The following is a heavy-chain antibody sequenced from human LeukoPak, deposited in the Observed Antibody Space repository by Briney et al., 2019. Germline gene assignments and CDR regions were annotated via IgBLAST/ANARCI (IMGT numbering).Heavy chain of an antibody. CDR2: ISGSGGST. Sequence: GGSLRLSCAASGFTFSSYAMSWVRQAPGKRLEWVSAISGSGGSTYYADSVKGRFTISRDNSKNTLYLQMNSLRAEDTAVYYCAKGYCSSTSCSPYYYYGMDVWGQGTTVTVSS. CDR1: GFTFSSYA. D-gene: IGHD2-2*01. CDR3: AKGYCSSTSCSPYYYYGMDV. J-gene: IGHJ6*02. V-gene: IGHV3-23*01.